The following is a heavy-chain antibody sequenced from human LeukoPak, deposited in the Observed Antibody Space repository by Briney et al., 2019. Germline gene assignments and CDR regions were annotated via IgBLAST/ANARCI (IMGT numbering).Heavy chain of an antibody. J-gene: IGHJ3*02. CDR3: ARSGYYGRDAFDI. Sequence: GGSLRLSCAASGFTVSSNYMSWVRQAPGKGLEWVSVIYSGGSTYYADSVKGRFTISRDNSKNTLYLQVNSLRAEDTAVYYCARSGYYGRDAFDIWGQGTMVTVSS. CDR2: IYSGGST. CDR1: GFTVSSNY. D-gene: IGHD3-3*01. V-gene: IGHV3-66*01.